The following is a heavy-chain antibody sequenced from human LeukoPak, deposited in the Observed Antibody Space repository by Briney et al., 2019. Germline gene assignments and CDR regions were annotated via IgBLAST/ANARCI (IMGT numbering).Heavy chain of an antibody. CDR3: ARAHDYVWGSYRPHSLTEYFQH. CDR2: INHSGST. D-gene: IGHD3-16*02. V-gene: IGHV4-34*01. Sequence: SETLSLTCAVYGGSFSGYYWSWIRQPPGKGLEWIGEINHSGSTNYNPSLKSRVTISVDTSKNQFSLKLSSVTAADTAVYYCARAHDYVWGSYRPHSLTEYFQHWARAPWSPSPQ. J-gene: IGHJ1*01. CDR1: GGSFSGYY.